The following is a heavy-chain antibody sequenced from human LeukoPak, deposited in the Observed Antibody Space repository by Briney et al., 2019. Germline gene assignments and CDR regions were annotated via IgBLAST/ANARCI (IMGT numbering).Heavy chain of an antibody. CDR1: GFSFSSYS. V-gene: IGHV3-21*01. J-gene: IGHJ4*02. Sequence: SGGSLRLSCAASGFSFSSYSMNWVRQAPGKGLGWVSSISSSKRYIYYADSVKGRFTISRDNAKNSLYLEMTSLRAEDTAVYYCASGSPAGDYWGQGTLVTVSS. CDR2: ISSSKRYI. D-gene: IGHD1-26*01. CDR3: ASGSPAGDY.